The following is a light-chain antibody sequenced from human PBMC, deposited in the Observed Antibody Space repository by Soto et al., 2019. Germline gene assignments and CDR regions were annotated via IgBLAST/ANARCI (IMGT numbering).Light chain of an antibody. CDR3: QQRDSGPPYN. V-gene: IGKV3-11*01. J-gene: IGKJ2*01. CDR1: QSVSGY. CDR2: DAT. Sequence: LAPRERATLSCRASQSVSGYLSWYQQKPGQAPRLLIFDATNRATGVPVRFSGSGSGTDFTLTISSLEPEDFAVYYCQQRDSGPPYNFGQGTKLEIK.